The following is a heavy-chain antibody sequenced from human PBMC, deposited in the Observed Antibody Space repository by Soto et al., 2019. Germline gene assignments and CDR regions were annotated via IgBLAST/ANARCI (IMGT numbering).Heavy chain of an antibody. CDR1: GFTFGSYA. CDR3: ARDRGSVNYYYYGMDV. Sequence: GGSLRLSCAASGFTFGSYAMHWVRQAPGKGLEWVAVISYDGSNKYYADSVKGRFTISRDNSKNTLYLQMNSLRAEDTAVYYCARDRGSVNYYYYGMDVWGQGTTVTVSS. CDR2: ISYDGSNK. D-gene: IGHD3-16*01. J-gene: IGHJ6*02. V-gene: IGHV3-30-3*01.